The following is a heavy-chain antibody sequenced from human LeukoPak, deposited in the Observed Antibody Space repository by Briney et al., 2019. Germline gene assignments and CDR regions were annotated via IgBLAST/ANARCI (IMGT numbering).Heavy chain of an antibody. CDR3: AHTARMYSSAFS. V-gene: IGHV4-39*01. CDR1: GGSISGSNFY. D-gene: IGHD6-6*01. Sequence: SETLSLTCTVSGGSISGSNFYWGWVRQPPGKGLEWIGNIFYSGSTYYNPSLKSRVTISVDTSKNQFSLRLNSVTAADTAVYYCAHTARMYSSAFSWGQGTLVIVSS. CDR2: IFYSGST. J-gene: IGHJ5*02.